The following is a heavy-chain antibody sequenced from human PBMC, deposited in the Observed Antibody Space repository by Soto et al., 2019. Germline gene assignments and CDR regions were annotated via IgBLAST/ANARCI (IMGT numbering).Heavy chain of an antibody. D-gene: IGHD1-7*01. V-gene: IGHV1-18*01. Sequence: ASVTVSCKASGYTFSDYGIKWVRQAPGQGLEWVGWISAYNGNTNYAQKFQGRVTVTADISTSTAYMELRNLRWDDTAVYYCASGELLTLFDYWGQGTRVTVSS. CDR3: ASGELLTLFDY. CDR2: ISAYNGNT. CDR1: GYTFSDYG. J-gene: IGHJ4*02.